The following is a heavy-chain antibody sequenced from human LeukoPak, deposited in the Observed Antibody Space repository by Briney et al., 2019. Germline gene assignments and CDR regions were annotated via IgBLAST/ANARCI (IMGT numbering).Heavy chain of an antibody. D-gene: IGHD6-19*01. V-gene: IGHV1-58*01. Sequence: TSVKVSCKASGFTFTSSAVQWVRQARGQRLEWIGWIVVGSGNTNYAQKFQERVTITRDMSTSTAYIELSSLRSEDTALYYCVRSFPRYIPVAGTGGGSWGQGTLVTVSS. CDR1: GFTFTSSA. J-gene: IGHJ5*02. CDR2: IVVGSGNT. CDR3: VRSFPRYIPVAGTGGGS.